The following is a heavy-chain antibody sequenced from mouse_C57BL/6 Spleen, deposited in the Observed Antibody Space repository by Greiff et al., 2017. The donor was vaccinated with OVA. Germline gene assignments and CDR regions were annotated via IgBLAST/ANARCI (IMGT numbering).Heavy chain of an antibody. J-gene: IGHJ4*01. CDR2: INPNNGGT. CDR3: ARGGYQYAMDY. D-gene: IGHD2-2*01. V-gene: IGHV1-26*01. Sequence: VQLQQSGPELVKPGASVKISCKASGYTFTDYYMNWVKQSHGKSLEWIGDINPNNGGTSYNQKFKGKATLTVDKSSSTAYMELRSLTSEDSAVYYCARGGYQYAMDYWGQGTSVTVSS. CDR1: GYTFTDYY.